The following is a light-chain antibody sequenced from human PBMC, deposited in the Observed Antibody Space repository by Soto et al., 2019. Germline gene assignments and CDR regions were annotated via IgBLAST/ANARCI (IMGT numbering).Light chain of an antibody. Sequence: DIQMTQSPSSVSASIGDSVTITCRASQSISIWLAWYQQKPGKAPNLLIFKASRVESGVPSRFSGSGAGTEFTLTISSLQPDDSATYYCQQYNSYPLTFGGGTKVDIK. CDR1: QSISIW. V-gene: IGKV1-5*03. CDR2: KAS. CDR3: QQYNSYPLT. J-gene: IGKJ4*01.